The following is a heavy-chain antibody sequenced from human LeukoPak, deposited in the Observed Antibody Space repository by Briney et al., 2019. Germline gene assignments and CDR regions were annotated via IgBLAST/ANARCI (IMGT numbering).Heavy chain of an antibody. D-gene: IGHD3-16*01. Sequence: GGSLRLSCAASGFTVSSNYMSWVRQAPGKGLEWVSVTYSNGRTYYADSVKGRFTISGDNAKNSLYLQMNSLRAEDTAVYYCARDGGAYWGQGTLVTVSS. J-gene: IGHJ4*02. CDR1: GFTVSSNY. CDR3: ARDGGAY. CDR2: TYSNGRT. V-gene: IGHV3-53*01.